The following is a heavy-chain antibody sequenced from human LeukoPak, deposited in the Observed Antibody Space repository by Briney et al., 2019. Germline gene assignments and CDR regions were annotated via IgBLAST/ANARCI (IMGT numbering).Heavy chain of an antibody. CDR3: AKDPYTSGWAYFDS. CDR2: ISGSGGST. D-gene: IGHD6-19*01. CDR1: GFTFSSYA. V-gene: IGHV3-23*01. Sequence: GGSLRLSCAASGFTFSSYAMSWVRQAPGKGLERVSGISGSGGSTYYADSVKGRFSISRDNSKNTLYLQMNSLRAEDTAVYYCAKDPYTSGWAYFDSWGQGTLVTASS. J-gene: IGHJ4*02.